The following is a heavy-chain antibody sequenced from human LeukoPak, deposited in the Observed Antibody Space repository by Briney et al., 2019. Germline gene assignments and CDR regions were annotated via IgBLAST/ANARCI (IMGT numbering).Heavy chain of an antibody. D-gene: IGHD2-21*02. Sequence: SETLSLTCGVSGFSIRSGHYWGWIRQPPGKGLAWIANIHQSGSTYYNPSLSSRFTVSVDMYKNQFSLKLSSVTAADTAIYYCARVVIVVVTEENDAFDIWGQGTMVIVSS. J-gene: IGHJ3*02. V-gene: IGHV4-38-2*01. CDR3: ARVVIVVVTEENDAFDI. CDR1: GFSIRSGHY. CDR2: IHQSGST.